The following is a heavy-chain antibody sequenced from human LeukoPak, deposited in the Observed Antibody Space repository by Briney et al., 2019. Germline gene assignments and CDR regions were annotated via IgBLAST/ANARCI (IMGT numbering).Heavy chain of an antibody. CDR3: AKDFDSGGSYDGDHR. J-gene: IGHJ4*02. CDR2: LSYSGDA. Sequence: GGSLRLSCAASGFTFYKYPMNWVRQAPGKGLEWISTLSYSGDAHYADSVKGRFTISRDDSKNTVYLQMNSLRPEDTAVYFCAKDFDSGGSYDGDHRWGQGTLVTVSS. D-gene: IGHD3-22*01. V-gene: IGHV3-23*01. CDR1: GFTFYKYP.